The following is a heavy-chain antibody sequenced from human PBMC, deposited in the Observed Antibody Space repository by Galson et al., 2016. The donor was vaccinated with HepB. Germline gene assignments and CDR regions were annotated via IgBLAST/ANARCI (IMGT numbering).Heavy chain of an antibody. Sequence: QSGAEVKKPGESLKISCKGSGHSFTTYWIGWVRQMPGKGLEWMGIIYLDDSDTRYSPSFRGQVTISADKSISTAYLQWSSLKASDTAMYYCATHLLGYSAYDSEVGFDYWGQGTLVTVSS. CDR3: ATHLLGYSAYDSEVGFDY. CDR2: IYLDDSDT. D-gene: IGHD5-12*01. J-gene: IGHJ4*02. V-gene: IGHV5-51*01. CDR1: GHSFTTYW.